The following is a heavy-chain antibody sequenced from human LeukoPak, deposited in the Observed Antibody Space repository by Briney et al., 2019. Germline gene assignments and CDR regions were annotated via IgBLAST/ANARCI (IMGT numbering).Heavy chain of an antibody. CDR1: GGSISSDWY. CDR2: IYRNGDT. J-gene: IGHJ6*03. CDR3: ARAKRDYYDNSGYESYYYFMDV. V-gene: IGHV4-38-2*02. Sequence: SETLSLTCTVSGGSISSDWYWGWLRQPPGNGLALIGAIYRNGDTYYNPSLKSRVTISLDSSKNQFSLRLNSVTAADTAVYYCARAKRDYYDNSGYESYYYFMDVWGKGTTATVSS. D-gene: IGHD3-22*01.